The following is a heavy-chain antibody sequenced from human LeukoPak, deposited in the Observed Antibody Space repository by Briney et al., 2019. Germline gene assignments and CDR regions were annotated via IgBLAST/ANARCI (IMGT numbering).Heavy chain of an antibody. Sequence: KPSETLSLTCTVSGGSIISSSYYWGWIRQPPGKGLEWIGSIYYSGSTYYNPSLKSRVTISVDTSKNQFSLKLSSVTAADTAVYYCARHESGYSSGWFHAFDIWGQGTMVTVSS. D-gene: IGHD6-19*01. V-gene: IGHV4-39*01. CDR1: GGSIISSSYY. J-gene: IGHJ3*02. CDR2: IYYSGST. CDR3: ARHESGYSSGWFHAFDI.